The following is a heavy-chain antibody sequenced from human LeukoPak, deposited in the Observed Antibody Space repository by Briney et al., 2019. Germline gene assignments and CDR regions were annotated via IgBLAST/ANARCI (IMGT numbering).Heavy chain of an antibody. Sequence: GRSLRLSCAASGFTFRTYGMHWVRQAPGKGLEWVAVIWYDGSNKYYSVSVKGRFTISRDNSKNTLFLQMNSLRAEDTAVYYCAKGTNGDFLLFDYWGQGTLVTVSS. V-gene: IGHV3-33*06. J-gene: IGHJ4*02. CDR2: IWYDGSNK. CDR3: AKGTNGDFLLFDY. D-gene: IGHD4-17*01. CDR1: GFTFRTYG.